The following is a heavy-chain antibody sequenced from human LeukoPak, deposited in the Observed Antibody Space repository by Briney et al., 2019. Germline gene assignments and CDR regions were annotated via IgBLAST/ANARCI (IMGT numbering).Heavy chain of an antibody. CDR2: IRYDGSNK. V-gene: IGHV3-30*02. J-gene: IGHJ5*02. D-gene: IGHD1-1*01. CDR1: GFTFSSYG. CDR3: AKDSSPTTTSRWFDP. Sequence: GGSLRLSCAASGFTFSSYGMHWVRQAPGKGLEWVAFIRYDGSNKYYADSVKGRFTISRDNSKNTLYLQMNSLRAEDTAVYYCAKDSSPTTTSRWFDPWGQGTLVTVSS.